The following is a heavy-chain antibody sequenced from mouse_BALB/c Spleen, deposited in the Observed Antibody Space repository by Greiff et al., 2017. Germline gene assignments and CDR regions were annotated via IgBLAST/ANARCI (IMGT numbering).Heavy chain of an antibody. CDR2: IYPSESYT. J-gene: IGHJ2*01. CDR1: GYTFTSYW. D-gene: IGHD1-1*01. Sequence: QVQLQQPGAELVRPGASVKLSCKASGYTFTSYWINWVKQRPGQGLEWIGNIYPSESYTNYNQKFKDKATLTVDKSSSTAYMQLSSPTSEDSAVYYCTRVYGSSYYFDYWGQGTTLTVSS. V-gene: IGHV1-69*02. CDR3: TRVYGSSYYFDY.